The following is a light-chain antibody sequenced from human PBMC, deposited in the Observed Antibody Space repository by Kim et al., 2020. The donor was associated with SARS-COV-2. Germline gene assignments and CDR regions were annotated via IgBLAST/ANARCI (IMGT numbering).Light chain of an antibody. CDR1: QSVSSN. V-gene: IGKV3-15*01. CDR3: QQYNDWWT. Sequence: SVSPGERATRSCRASQSVSSNLAWYQQKLGQAPRLLIYDVSTRATGIPDRFSGSGSGTEFTLTISSLQSEDFAVYYCQQYNDWWTFGQGTKVDIK. J-gene: IGKJ1*01. CDR2: DVS.